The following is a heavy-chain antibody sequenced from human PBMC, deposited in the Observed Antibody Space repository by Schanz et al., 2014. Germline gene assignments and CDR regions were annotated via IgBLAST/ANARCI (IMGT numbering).Heavy chain of an antibody. J-gene: IGHJ4*02. Sequence: QVQLVQSGAEVKKPGASVKVSCKASGYTFVSYSMHWVRQAPGQGLEWMGWINAGTGNTEYSQKFQGRVTITRDTLASTAYMEVSSLRSEDTAVYYCASSGAGYSSSWDFDYWGQGTLVTVSS. CDR2: INAGTGNT. D-gene: IGHD6-13*01. CDR1: GYTFVSYS. CDR3: ASSGAGYSSSWDFDY. V-gene: IGHV1-3*01.